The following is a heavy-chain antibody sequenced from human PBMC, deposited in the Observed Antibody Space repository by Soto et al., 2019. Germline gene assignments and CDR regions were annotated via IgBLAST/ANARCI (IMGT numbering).Heavy chain of an antibody. CDR1: GYTFTGYY. D-gene: IGHD2-15*01. V-gene: IGHV1-2*02. CDR2: INSNMGGT. CDR3: AQSSPHCSGGSCYSREHWFDP. Sequence: GASVKVSCKASGYTFTGYYMHWVRQAPGQGLGWMGWINSNMGGTNYAQKFQGRVTMTRDTSISTAYMELSRLRYDDTAVYYCAQSSPHCSGGSCYSREHWFDPWGQGTLVTVSS. J-gene: IGHJ5*02.